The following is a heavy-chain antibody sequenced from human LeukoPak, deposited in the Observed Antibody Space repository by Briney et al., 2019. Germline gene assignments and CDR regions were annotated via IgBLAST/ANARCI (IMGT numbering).Heavy chain of an antibody. CDR3: ARLLGYCSGGSCQHLDY. J-gene: IGHJ4*02. D-gene: IGHD2-15*01. Sequence: GESLKISWKGSGYSFTSYWIGWVRQMPGKGLEWMGIIYPGDSDTRYSPSFQGQVTISADKSISTAYLQWSSLKASDTAMYYCARLLGYCSGGSCQHLDYWGQGTLVTVSS. CDR1: GYSFTSYW. CDR2: IYPGDSDT. V-gene: IGHV5-51*01.